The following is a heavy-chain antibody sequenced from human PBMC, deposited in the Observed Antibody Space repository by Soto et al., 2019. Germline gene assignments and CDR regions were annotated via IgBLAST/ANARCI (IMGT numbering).Heavy chain of an antibody. V-gene: IGHV4-4*02. D-gene: IGHD1-26*01. CDR1: GGSISSSNW. Sequence: SETLSLTCAASGGSISSSNWWSFFRQPPGKGLEWIGEIYHSGSTNYNPSLKSRVTISVDKSKNQFSLKLSSVTAADTAVYYCARGDGWELPDYYYYGMDVWGQGTTVTVSS. CDR2: IYHSGST. J-gene: IGHJ6*02. CDR3: ARGDGWELPDYYYYGMDV.